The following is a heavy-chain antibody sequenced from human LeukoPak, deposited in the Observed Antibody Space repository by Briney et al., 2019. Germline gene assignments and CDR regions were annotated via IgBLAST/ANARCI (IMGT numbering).Heavy chain of an antibody. D-gene: IGHD1-26*01. Sequence: ASVKVSCKASGYTFTGYYMHWVRQAPGQGLEWMGWINPNSGGTNYAQKFQGRVTMTRDTSISTAYMELSRLRSDDTAVYYYARDSGSYPAYAFDIWGQGTMVTVSS. CDR1: GYTFTGYY. J-gene: IGHJ3*02. CDR2: INPNSGGT. CDR3: ARDSGSYPAYAFDI. V-gene: IGHV1-2*02.